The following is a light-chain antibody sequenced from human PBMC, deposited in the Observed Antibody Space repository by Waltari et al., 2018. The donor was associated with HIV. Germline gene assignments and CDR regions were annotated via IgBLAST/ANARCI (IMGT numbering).Light chain of an antibody. CDR1: DSDIGAYS. CDR2: SNN. Sequence: QSVLTQTPSTSGTPGQRVTMSCSGSDSDIGAYSVNWYQKFPGTAPKLLIYSNNQRPSGVPDRFAGSRSGTSASLAISGLQSGDEADYFCAAWDESRATYVFGTGTGVTVL. V-gene: IGLV1-44*01. CDR3: AAWDESRATYV. J-gene: IGLJ1*01.